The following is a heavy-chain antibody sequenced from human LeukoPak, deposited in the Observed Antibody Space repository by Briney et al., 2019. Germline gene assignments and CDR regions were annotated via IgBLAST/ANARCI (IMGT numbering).Heavy chain of an antibody. CDR2: INHSGST. D-gene: IGHD3-22*01. V-gene: IGHV4-34*01. CDR3: ARGARLYYYDSSGYYYSYYFDC. Sequence: SETLSLTCAVYDGSFSGYYWSWIRQPPGKGLEWIGEINHSGSTNYNPSLKSRVTISVDTSKNQFSLKLSSVTAADTAVYYCARGARLYYYDSSGYYYSYYFDCWGQGTLVTVSS. CDR1: DGSFSGYY. J-gene: IGHJ4*02.